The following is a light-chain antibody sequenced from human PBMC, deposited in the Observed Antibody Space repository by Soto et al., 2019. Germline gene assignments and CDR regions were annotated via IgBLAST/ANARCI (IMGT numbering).Light chain of an antibody. CDR1: QSVATN. Sequence: EAVLTQSPATLSVPPGERATLSCRASQSVATNLAWYQQRPGQAPRLLIYGASKRAIGLPARFSGSGSGTDFTLTISRLEPEDSAVYYCQQHGTTFGQGTKVDI. J-gene: IGKJ1*01. CDR3: QQHGTT. CDR2: GAS. V-gene: IGKV3-15*01.